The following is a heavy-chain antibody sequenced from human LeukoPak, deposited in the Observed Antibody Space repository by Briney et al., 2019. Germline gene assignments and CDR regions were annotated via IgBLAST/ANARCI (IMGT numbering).Heavy chain of an antibody. J-gene: IGHJ5*02. V-gene: IGHV4-4*07. CDR3: ARVGYSSSWYGSRSWFDP. CDR2: IYTSGST. Sequence: PSETLSLTCTVSGGSISSYYWSWIRQPAGKGLEWIGRIYTSGSTNYNPSLKSRVTMSVDTSKNQFSLKLSSVTAADTAVYYCARVGYSSSWYGSRSWFDPWGQGTLVTVSS. D-gene: IGHD6-13*01. CDR1: GGSISSYY.